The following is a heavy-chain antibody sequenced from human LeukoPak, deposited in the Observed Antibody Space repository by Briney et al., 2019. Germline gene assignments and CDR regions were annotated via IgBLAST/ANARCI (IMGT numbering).Heavy chain of an antibody. CDR3: AKIPIYYYDSSGYYSGFGY. D-gene: IGHD3-22*01. J-gene: IGHJ4*02. CDR2: ISGSGGST. V-gene: IGHV3-23*01. Sequence: GGSLRLSCAASGFTFSSYAMSWVRQAPGKGLEWVLAISGSGGSTYYADSVKGRFTISRDNSKNTLYLQMNSLRAEDTAVYYCAKIPIYYYDSSGYYSGFGYWGQGTLVTVSS. CDR1: GFTFSSYA.